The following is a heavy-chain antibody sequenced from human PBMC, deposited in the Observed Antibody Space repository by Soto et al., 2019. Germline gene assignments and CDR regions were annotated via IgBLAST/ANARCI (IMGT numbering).Heavy chain of an antibody. CDR3: ARPCTSYGYLPTCFDY. D-gene: IGHD5-18*01. V-gene: IGHV1-18*04. CDR2: ISAYNGNT. Sequence: ASVKVSCKASGYTFTSYGISWVRQAPGQGLEWMGWISAYNGNTNYAQKLQGRVTMTTDTSTSTAYMELRSLRSDDTAVYYCARPCTSYGYLPTCFDYWGQGTLVTVSS. J-gene: IGHJ4*02. CDR1: GYTFTSYG.